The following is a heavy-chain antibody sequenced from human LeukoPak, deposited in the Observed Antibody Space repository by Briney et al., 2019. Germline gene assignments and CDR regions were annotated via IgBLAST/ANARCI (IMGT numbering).Heavy chain of an antibody. Sequence: GRSLRLSCAASGXTFSSYGMHWVRQAPGKGLEWVAVISYDGSNKYYADSVKGRFTISRDNSKNTLYLQMNSLRAEDTAVYYCAKDRMRGYGDYNWFDTWGQGTLVTVSS. CDR1: GXTFSSYG. D-gene: IGHD4-17*01. CDR2: ISYDGSNK. V-gene: IGHV3-30*18. J-gene: IGHJ5*02. CDR3: AKDRMRGYGDYNWFDT.